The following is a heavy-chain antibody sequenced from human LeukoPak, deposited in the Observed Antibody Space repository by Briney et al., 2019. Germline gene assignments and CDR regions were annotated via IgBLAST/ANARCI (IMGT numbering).Heavy chain of an antibody. Sequence: GGSLRLSCAASGFTFSSYSMNWVRQAPGKGLEWVSSISSSSSYIYYADSVKGRFTISRDNAKNSLYLQMNSLRAEDTAVYYCARAHDSSGYGDYWGQGTLATVSS. CDR3: ARAHDSSGYGDY. CDR1: GFTFSSYS. V-gene: IGHV3-21*01. CDR2: ISSSSSYI. J-gene: IGHJ4*02. D-gene: IGHD3-22*01.